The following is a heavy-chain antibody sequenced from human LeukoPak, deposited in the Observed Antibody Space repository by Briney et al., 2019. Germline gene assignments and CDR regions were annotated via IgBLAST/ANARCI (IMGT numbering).Heavy chain of an antibody. CDR1: GFTFSSYA. Sequence: PGGSLRLSCAASGFTFSSYAMHWVRQAPGKGLEWVAVISYDGSNKYYADSVKGRFTISRDNSKNTLYLQINSLRAEDTAVYYCARDGIGELLGPYDYWGQGTLVTVSS. CDR3: ARDGIGELLGPYDY. D-gene: IGHD3-10*01. V-gene: IGHV3-30*04. CDR2: ISYDGSNK. J-gene: IGHJ4*02.